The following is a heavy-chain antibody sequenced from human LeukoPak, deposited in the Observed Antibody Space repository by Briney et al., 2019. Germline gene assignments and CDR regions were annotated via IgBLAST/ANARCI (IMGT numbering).Heavy chain of an antibody. J-gene: IGHJ4*02. CDR2: FDPEDGET. Sequence: ASVKVSGKVSGYTLTELSLNWVRQAPGKGLEGMGGFDPEDGETIYAQKFQGRVTMTEDTSTDTAYMELSSLRSEDTAVYYCATAFILTGYGSVDYWGQGTLVTVSS. CDR1: GYTLTELS. CDR3: ATAFILTGYGSVDY. D-gene: IGHD3-9*01. V-gene: IGHV1-24*01.